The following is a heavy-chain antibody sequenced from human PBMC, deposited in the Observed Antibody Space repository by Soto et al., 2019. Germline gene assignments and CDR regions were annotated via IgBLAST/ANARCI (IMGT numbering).Heavy chain of an antibody. V-gene: IGHV4-59*01. CDR3: ARGQWINVWPYYFDS. CDR2: IYHSERT. D-gene: IGHD5-12*01. CDR1: GFYLSNYY. Sequence: SETLSLTCSISGFYLSNYYWSWVRQAPGKGLEWMGDIYHSERTKYYASLERRGTISVDASENNTSLKQMTGTAAETAVYYCARGQWINVWPYYFDSWGQGTPVPVFS. J-gene: IGHJ4*02.